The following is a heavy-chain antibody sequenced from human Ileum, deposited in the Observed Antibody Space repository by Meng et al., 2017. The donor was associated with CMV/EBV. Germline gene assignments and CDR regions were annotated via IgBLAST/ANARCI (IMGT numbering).Heavy chain of an antibody. D-gene: IGHD2-2*01. CDR3: ARGSSSWAFDY. CDR2: VYSSGST. J-gene: IGHJ4*02. Sequence: APLTAAGPGLVKPSETLSLTCTVSGGSISGYYWSWIRQPATKGLEWIGRVYSSGSTDYNPSLQSRVTMSVDTSKNQFSLKLSSVTAADTAVYYCARGSSSWAFDYWGQGTLVTVSS. V-gene: IGHV4-4*07. CDR1: GGSISGYY.